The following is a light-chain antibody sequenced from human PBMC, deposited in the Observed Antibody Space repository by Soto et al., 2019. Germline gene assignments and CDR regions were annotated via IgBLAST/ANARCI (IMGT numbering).Light chain of an antibody. CDR1: QGVGNA. V-gene: IGKV1-6*01. Sequence: ALQMTQSPSSLSSSVGDRATISCRASQGVGNALGWYQQKPGKAPKVLIFGASNLESGVPPRFSGSGSGTDFTLAISSLQPEDSANYYCLQDSNCPLTFGEGTKVEIK. CDR2: GAS. CDR3: LQDSNCPLT. J-gene: IGKJ1*01.